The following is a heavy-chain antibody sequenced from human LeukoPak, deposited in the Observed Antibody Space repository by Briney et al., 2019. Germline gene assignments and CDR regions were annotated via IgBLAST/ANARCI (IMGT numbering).Heavy chain of an antibody. J-gene: IGHJ5*02. Sequence: GGSLRLSCAASGFTFSNYWMSWVRQAPGKGLEWVANIKEDGSEKHYVDSVKGRFTISRDNAKNSVYLQMNSLRAEDTAVYYCARDRYCSGTWGQGTQVTVSS. D-gene: IGHD2-15*01. CDR3: ARDRYCSGT. V-gene: IGHV3-7*01. CDR2: IKEDGSEK. CDR1: GFTFSNYW.